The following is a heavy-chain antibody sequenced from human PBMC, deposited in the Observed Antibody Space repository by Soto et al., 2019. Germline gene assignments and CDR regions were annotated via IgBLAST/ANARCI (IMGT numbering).Heavy chain of an antibody. CDR1: GFTFSNAW. D-gene: IGHD2-21*02. CDR2: IKSKTDDGTT. Sequence: GGSLRLSCAASGFTFSNAWMSWVRQAPGKGLEWVGGIKSKTDDGTTDYAAPVKGRFTISRDDSKNTLYLQMNSLKTEDTAVYYCTTELYGGGDCYSVHWGQGTLVTVSS. J-gene: IGHJ4*02. CDR3: TTELYGGGDCYSVH. V-gene: IGHV3-15*01.